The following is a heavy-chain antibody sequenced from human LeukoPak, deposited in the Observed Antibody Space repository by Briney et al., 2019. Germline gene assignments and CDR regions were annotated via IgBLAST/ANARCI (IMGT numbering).Heavy chain of an antibody. V-gene: IGHV4-59*08. D-gene: IGHD5-24*01. CDR3: ARHEPGGEMATPYFDY. J-gene: IGHJ4*02. CDR2: IYYSGST. CDR1: GSSISSYY. Sequence: SETLSLTCTVSGSSISSYYWSWIRQPPGKGLEWIGYIYYSGSTNYNPSLKSRVTISVDTSKNQFTLKLSSVTAADTAVYYCARHEPGGEMATPYFDYWGQGTLVTVSS.